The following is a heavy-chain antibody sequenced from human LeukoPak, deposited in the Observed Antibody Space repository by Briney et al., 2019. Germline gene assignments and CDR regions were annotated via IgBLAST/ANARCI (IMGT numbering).Heavy chain of an antibody. J-gene: IGHJ3*02. CDR2: IYHSGST. D-gene: IGHD2-2*01. CDR1: GYSISSGYH. V-gene: IGHV4-38-2*02. Sequence: PSETLSLTCTVSGYSISSGYHWGWIRQPPGKGLEWIGSIYHSGSTYYNPSLKSRVTISVDTSKNQFSLKLSSVTAADTAVYYCARVEYQLRKAFDIWGQGTMVTVSS. CDR3: ARVEYQLRKAFDI.